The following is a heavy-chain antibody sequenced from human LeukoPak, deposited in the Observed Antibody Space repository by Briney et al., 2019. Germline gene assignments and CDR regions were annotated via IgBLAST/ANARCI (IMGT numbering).Heavy chain of an antibody. Sequence: SETLSLTCAVYGGSFSGYYWSWIRQPPGKGLEWIGEINHSGSTNYNPSLKSRVTISVDTSKNQFSLKLSSVTAADTAVYYCARGLLWFGSIDPHWFDPWGQGTLVTVSS. V-gene: IGHV4-34*01. CDR1: GGSFSGYY. J-gene: IGHJ5*02. CDR2: INHSGST. D-gene: IGHD3-10*01. CDR3: ARGLLWFGSIDPHWFDP.